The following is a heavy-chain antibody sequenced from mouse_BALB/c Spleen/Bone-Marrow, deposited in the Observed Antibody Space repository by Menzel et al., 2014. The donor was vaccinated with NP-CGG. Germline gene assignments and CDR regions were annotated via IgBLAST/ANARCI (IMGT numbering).Heavy chain of an antibody. Sequence: EVKLMESGPDLVKPSQSLSLTCTVTGYSITSGYSWHWIRQFPGNKLEWMVYIHYSGYTNYNPSLKSRISITPDTSKNQFFLQLNSVTTEDTATYYCARDPIYYYGSIFDYWGQGTTLTVSS. V-gene: IGHV3-1*02. CDR3: ARDPIYYYGSIFDY. J-gene: IGHJ2*01. CDR2: IHYSGYT. D-gene: IGHD1-1*01. CDR1: GYSITSGYS.